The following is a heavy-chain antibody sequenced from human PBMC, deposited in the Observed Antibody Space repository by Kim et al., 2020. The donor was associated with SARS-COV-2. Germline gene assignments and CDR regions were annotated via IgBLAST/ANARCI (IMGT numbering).Heavy chain of an antibody. D-gene: IGHD1-26*01. CDR3: AGKGVGANDY. Sequence: SETLSLTCAVYGGSFSGYYWSWIRQPPGKGLEWIGEINHSGSTNYNPSLKSRVTISVDTSKNQFSLKLSSVTAADTAVYYCAGKGVGANDYWGQGTLVTVSS. V-gene: IGHV4-34*01. J-gene: IGHJ4*02. CDR1: GGSFSGYY. CDR2: INHSGST.